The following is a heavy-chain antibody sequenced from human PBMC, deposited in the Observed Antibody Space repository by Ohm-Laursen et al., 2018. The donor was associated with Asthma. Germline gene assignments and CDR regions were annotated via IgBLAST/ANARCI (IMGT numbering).Heavy chain of an antibody. Sequence: SVKVSCKASGGAFSSYAISWVRQAPGQRLEWMGWINTGTGDTYYSQKFQGRVTITTDTSATTAFLELGSLRYEDTAVYYCASSKGYGDYQSLDYWGQGTLVTVSS. V-gene: IGHV1-3*04. CDR3: ASSKGYGDYQSLDY. CDR2: INTGTGDT. D-gene: IGHD4-17*01. CDR1: GGAFSSYA. J-gene: IGHJ4*02.